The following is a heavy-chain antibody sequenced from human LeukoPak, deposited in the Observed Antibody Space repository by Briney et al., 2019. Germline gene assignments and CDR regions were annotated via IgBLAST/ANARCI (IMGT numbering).Heavy chain of an antibody. D-gene: IGHD6-19*01. Sequence: GGSLRLSCTASGLTFSSYAMSWVRQAPGEGLECVSAISGSGDSTYYADSVKGRFTISRDNSKNTLYLQINSLRAEDTAVYYCANSGYTTGIDYYYYGMDVRGQGITVTVSS. CDR2: ISGSGDST. J-gene: IGHJ6*02. CDR3: ANSGYTTGIDYYYYGMDV. V-gene: IGHV3-23*01. CDR1: GLTFSSYA.